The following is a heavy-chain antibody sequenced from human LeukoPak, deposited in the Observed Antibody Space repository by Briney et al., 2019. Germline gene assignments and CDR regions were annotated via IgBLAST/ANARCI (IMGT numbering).Heavy chain of an antibody. Sequence: SETLSLTCTVSRGSVSTSSYYWGWIRQPPGQGLEGLGSIFYTGSTYYNPSLKSRVSLSVDMSKNQFSLNLTSVTAADTAVYYCARQGDGHKNCFDKWGQGTLVTVSS. CDR2: IFYTGST. CDR3: ARQGDGHKNCFDK. V-gene: IGHV4-39*01. D-gene: IGHD5-24*01. J-gene: IGHJ4*02. CDR1: RGSVSTSSYY.